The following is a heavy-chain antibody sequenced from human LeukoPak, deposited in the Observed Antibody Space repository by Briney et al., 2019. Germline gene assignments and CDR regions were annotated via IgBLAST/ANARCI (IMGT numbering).Heavy chain of an antibody. CDR1: GGSFSGYY. J-gene: IGHJ5*02. CDR3: ARGGYYGSGNDFRFDP. D-gene: IGHD3-10*01. CDR2: VTHTGGT. V-gene: IGHV4-34*01. Sequence: SETLSLTCAVYGGSFSGYYWSWIRQPPGEGLEWIGEVTHTGGTNYNPSLKSRVTISVGTSKNQFSLKLSSVTAADTAVYYCARGGYYGSGNDFRFDPWGQGTLVTVSS.